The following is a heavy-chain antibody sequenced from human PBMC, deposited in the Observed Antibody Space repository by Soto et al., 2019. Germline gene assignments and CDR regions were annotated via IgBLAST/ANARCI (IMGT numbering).Heavy chain of an antibody. CDR3: ARDISHATPWFDP. J-gene: IGHJ5*02. CDR2: INPSGGST. CDR1: GYTFTSYY. Sequence: ASVKVSCKASGYTFTSYYMHWVRQAPGQGLEWMGIINPSGGSTSYAQKFQGRVTMTRGTSTSTVYMELSSLRSEDTAVYYCARDISHATPWFDPWGQGTLVTSPQ. D-gene: IGHD3-9*01. V-gene: IGHV1-46*01.